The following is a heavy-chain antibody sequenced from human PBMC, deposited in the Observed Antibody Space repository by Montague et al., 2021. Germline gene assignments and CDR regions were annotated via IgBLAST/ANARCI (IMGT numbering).Heavy chain of an antibody. J-gene: IGHJ4*02. V-gene: IGHV3-23*01. D-gene: IGHD2-15*01. CDR3: ARGGEVSCGIGELGL. CDR2: ITGSSGNT. Sequence: SLRLSCAASGFTFSNYGMRWVRQAPGKGLEWVSGITGSSGNTYYADSVKGRFTISRDNSENTLYLQMNNLRAEDTALYYCARGGEVSCGIGELGLWGQGTLVTVSS. CDR1: GFTFSNYG.